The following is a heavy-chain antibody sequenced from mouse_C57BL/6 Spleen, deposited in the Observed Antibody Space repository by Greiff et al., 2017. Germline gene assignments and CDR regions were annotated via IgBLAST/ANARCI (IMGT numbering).Heavy chain of an antibody. D-gene: IGHD1-1*01. Sequence: QVTLKVCGPGILQSSQTLSLTCSFSGFSLSTSGMGVSWIRQPSGKGLEWLAHIYWDDDKRYNPSLKSRLTISKDTSRNQVFLRITSVDTADTATYYCARLVVAPNYAMDYWGQGTSVTVSS. CDR2: IYWDDDK. CDR1: GFSLSTSGMG. J-gene: IGHJ4*01. V-gene: IGHV8-12*01. CDR3: ARLVVAPNYAMDY.